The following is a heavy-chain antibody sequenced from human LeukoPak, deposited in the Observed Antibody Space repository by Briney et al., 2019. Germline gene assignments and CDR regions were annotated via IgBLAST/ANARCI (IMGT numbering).Heavy chain of an antibody. CDR2: INHSGST. V-gene: IGHV4-34*01. Sequence: SETLSLTCAVYGVSFSGYYWSWIRQPPGKGLEWIGEINHSGSTNYNPSLKSRVTISVDTSKNQFSLKLSSVTAADTAVYYCARAHYDYVWGSYPNAFDIWGQGTMVTVSS. CDR3: ARAHYDYVWGSYPNAFDI. D-gene: IGHD3-16*02. J-gene: IGHJ3*02. CDR1: GVSFSGYY.